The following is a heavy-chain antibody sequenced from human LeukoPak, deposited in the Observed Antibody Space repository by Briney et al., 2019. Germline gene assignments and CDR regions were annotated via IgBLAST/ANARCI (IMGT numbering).Heavy chain of an antibody. D-gene: IGHD5/OR15-5a*01. CDR2: INHRGSA. Sequence: KPSETMSLTCAVFGDTLSGRYWTWIRQPPGKGLEWIGEINHRGSANYNPSFKSRVTISGDTSNQFSLTLASVTATDTAVYFCARGHPMPGRSVSRYYYNYYMDVWGNGTTVIVSS. CDR1: GDTLSGRY. J-gene: IGHJ6*03. V-gene: IGHV4-34*01. CDR3: ARGHPMPGRSVSRYYYNYYMDV.